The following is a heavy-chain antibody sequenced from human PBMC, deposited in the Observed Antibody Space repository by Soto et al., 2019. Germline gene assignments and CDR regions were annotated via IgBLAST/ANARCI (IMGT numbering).Heavy chain of an antibody. V-gene: IGHV4-59*08. CDR3: ARHNYGDHFDY. Sequence: ETLSLTCTVSGGSISSYYWSWIRQPPGKGLEWIGYIYYSGSTNYNPSLKSRVTISVDTSKNQFSLKLSSVTAADTAVYYCARHNYGDHFDYWGQGTLVTVSS. CDR1: GGSISSYY. CDR2: IYYSGST. J-gene: IGHJ4*02. D-gene: IGHD4-17*01.